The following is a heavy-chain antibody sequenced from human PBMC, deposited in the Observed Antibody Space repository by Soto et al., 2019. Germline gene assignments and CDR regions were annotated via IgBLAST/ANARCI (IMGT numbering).Heavy chain of an antibody. Sequence: ETLSLTCTVSGGSVSSGSYYWSWIRQPPGKGLEWIGYIYYSGSTNYNPSLKSRVTISVDTSKNQFSLKLSSVTAADTAVYYCARGALNYYDSSGYYSKHNWFDPWGQGTLVTVSS. D-gene: IGHD3-22*01. CDR3: ARGALNYYDSSGYYSKHNWFDP. V-gene: IGHV4-61*01. CDR2: IYYSGST. J-gene: IGHJ5*02. CDR1: GGSVSSGSYY.